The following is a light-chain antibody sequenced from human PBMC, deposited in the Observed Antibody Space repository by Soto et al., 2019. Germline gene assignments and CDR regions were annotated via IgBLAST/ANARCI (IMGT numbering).Light chain of an antibody. CDR1: SSDVGSYNL. CDR2: EGS. Sequence: QSALTQPASVSGSPGQSITISCTGTSSDVGSYNLVSWYQQHPGKAPKLMIYEGSKRPSGVSNRFSGSKSGNTASLTISGLQAEDEADYYCCSHAGSSTFVWIFGGGTKLTVL. CDR3: CSHAGSSTFVWI. V-gene: IGLV2-23*03. J-gene: IGLJ2*01.